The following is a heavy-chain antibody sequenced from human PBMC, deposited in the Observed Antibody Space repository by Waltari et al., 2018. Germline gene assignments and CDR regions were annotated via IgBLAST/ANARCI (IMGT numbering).Heavy chain of an antibody. CDR3: ARVKQWLALDY. D-gene: IGHD6-19*01. CDR2: ISSSGSTI. J-gene: IGHJ4*02. Sequence: EVQLVESGGGLVQPGGSLRLSCAASGFTFSSYEMNRVRQAPGKGLEWVSYISSSGSTIYYADSVKGRFTISRDNAKNSLYLQMNSLRAEDTAVYYCARVKQWLALDYWGQGTLVTVSS. CDR1: GFTFSSYE. V-gene: IGHV3-48*03.